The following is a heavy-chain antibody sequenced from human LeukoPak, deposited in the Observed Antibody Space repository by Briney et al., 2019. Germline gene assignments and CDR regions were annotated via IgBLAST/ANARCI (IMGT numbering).Heavy chain of an antibody. CDR2: ISYDGSYK. Sequence: GRSLRLSCAASGFTFSSYAMHWVRQAPGKGLEWVAVISYDGSYKSYADSVNGRFTISRDNSKNTLYLQMNSLRAEDTAVYYCATIGPYGSGTYISADYWGQGTLVTVSS. J-gene: IGHJ4*02. CDR3: ATIGPYGSGTYISADY. D-gene: IGHD3-10*01. V-gene: IGHV3-30*04. CDR1: GFTFSSYA.